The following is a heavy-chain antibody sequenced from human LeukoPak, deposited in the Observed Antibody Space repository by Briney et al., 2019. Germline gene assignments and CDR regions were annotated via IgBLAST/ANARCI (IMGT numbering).Heavy chain of an antibody. J-gene: IGHJ4*02. CDR1: GFTFGSYW. Sequence: PGGSLRLSCAASGFTFGSYWMSWVRQAPGKGLEWVANIDEGGSEKYHVDSVKGRFTISRDNAKNSLYLQMNSLRGDDTAVYYCARAGDVGVVDYWGQGTLVTVSS. CDR3: ARAGDVGVVDY. V-gene: IGHV3-7*01. CDR2: IDEGGSEK. D-gene: IGHD1-26*01.